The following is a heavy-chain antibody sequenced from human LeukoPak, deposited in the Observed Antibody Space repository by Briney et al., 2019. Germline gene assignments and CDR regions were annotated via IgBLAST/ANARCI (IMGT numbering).Heavy chain of an antibody. CDR3: AKDRASSSWSRDAFDI. CDR2: IIPIFGTA. D-gene: IGHD6-13*01. Sequence: SVKVSCKASGGTFSNYAISWVRQAPGQGLEWMRGIIPIFGTANYAQKFQGRVTITTDESTSTVYMEVSSARFEDTAVYYCAKDRASSSWSRDAFDIWGQGTVVTVSS. CDR1: GGTFSNYA. J-gene: IGHJ3*02. V-gene: IGHV1-69*05.